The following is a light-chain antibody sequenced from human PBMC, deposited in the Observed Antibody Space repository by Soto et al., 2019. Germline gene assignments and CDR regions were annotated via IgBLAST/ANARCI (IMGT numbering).Light chain of an antibody. Sequence: DIHMTQSASSLSASVGARVTITCRASQSISSNLNWYQQKPGKAPKLMIYSASSLQSGVPSRFSGRGAGTDVTLTIISLQPEDFATYYCQQSDSVPITFGQGTRLEI. CDR3: QQSDSVPIT. V-gene: IGKV1-39*01. CDR1: QSISSN. CDR2: SAS. J-gene: IGKJ5*01.